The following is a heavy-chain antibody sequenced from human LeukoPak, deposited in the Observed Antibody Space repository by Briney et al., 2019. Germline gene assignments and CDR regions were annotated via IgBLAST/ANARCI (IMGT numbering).Heavy chain of an antibody. Sequence: GGSLRLSCAASGFTFSSYGMHWVRQAPGKGLEWVAFIRYDGSNKYYADSVKGRFTISRDNSKNTLYLQMNSLRAEDTAVYYCAKAAAPHPHRIIVGGTRVRYYFDYWGQGTLVTVSS. CDR2: IRYDGSNK. CDR1: GFTFSSYG. CDR3: AKAAAPHPHRIIVGGTRVRYYFDY. D-gene: IGHD1-26*01. V-gene: IGHV3-30*02. J-gene: IGHJ4*02.